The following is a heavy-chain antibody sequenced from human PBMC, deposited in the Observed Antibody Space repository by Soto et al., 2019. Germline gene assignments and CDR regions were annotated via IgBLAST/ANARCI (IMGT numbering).Heavy chain of an antibody. D-gene: IGHD5-12*01. CDR1: GYTLTELS. V-gene: IGHV1-24*01. CDR2: FDSEDGET. Sequence: ASVKVSCKVSGYTLTELSMHWVRQAPGKGLEWMGGFDSEDGETIYAQKFQGRVTMTEDTSTDTAYMELSSLRSEDTAVYYCATVDIVATREYYFDYWGQGTLVTVSS. J-gene: IGHJ4*02. CDR3: ATVDIVATREYYFDY.